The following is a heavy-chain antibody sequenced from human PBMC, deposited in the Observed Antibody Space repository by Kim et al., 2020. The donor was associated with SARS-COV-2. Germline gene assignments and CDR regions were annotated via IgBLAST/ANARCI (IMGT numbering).Heavy chain of an antibody. D-gene: IGHD1-26*01. J-gene: IGHJ4*02. CDR3: ARGVHGGGATYFDY. CDR2: IKQDGSEK. Sequence: GGSLRLSCAASGFTFSSYWMSWVRQAPGKGLEWVANIKQDGSEKYYVDSVKGRFTISRDNAKNSLYLQMNSLRAEDTAVYYCARGVHGGGATYFDYWGQGTLVTVSS. V-gene: IGHV3-7*01. CDR1: GFTFSSYW.